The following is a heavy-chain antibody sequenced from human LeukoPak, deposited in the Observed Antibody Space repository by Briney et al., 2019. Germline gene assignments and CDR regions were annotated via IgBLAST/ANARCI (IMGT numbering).Heavy chain of an antibody. V-gene: IGHV3-30*02. J-gene: IGHJ4*02. CDR3: AKESDSGYHSEGPKN. CDR1: GFVLSDYG. D-gene: IGHD5-12*01. CDR2: VRNDGSNE. Sequence: PGGPLRLSCAASGFVLSDYGMHWVRQAPGKGLEWVAFVRNDGSNEYYVGSVKGRFTISRDKSKNTLYLQMNSLRVEDTAVYSCAKESDSGYHSEGPKNWGLGTLVTVSS.